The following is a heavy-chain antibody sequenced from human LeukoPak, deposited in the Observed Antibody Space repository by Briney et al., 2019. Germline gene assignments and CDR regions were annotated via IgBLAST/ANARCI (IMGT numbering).Heavy chain of an antibody. CDR3: AREGGIYSYGYGRFDY. CDR1: GFTFSSYG. Sequence: GGSLGLSCAASGFTFSSYGMHWVRQAPGKGLEWVAHIKEDGSEKYYVDSVKGRFTISRDNAKNSLYLQMNSLRAEDTALYYCAREGGIYSYGYGRFDYWGQGTLVTVSS. D-gene: IGHD5-18*01. V-gene: IGHV3-7*01. CDR2: IKEDGSEK. J-gene: IGHJ4*02.